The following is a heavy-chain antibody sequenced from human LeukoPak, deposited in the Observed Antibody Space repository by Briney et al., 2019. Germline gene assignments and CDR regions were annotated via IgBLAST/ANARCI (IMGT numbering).Heavy chain of an antibody. J-gene: IGHJ4*02. Sequence: PSETLSLTCTVSGGSISSGDYYWSWIRQPPGKGLEWIGYIYYSGSTYYNPSLKSRVTISVDTSKNQFSLKLSSVTAADTAVYYCARDPRYSGYDDYWGQGTLVTVSS. CDR2: IYYSGST. CDR1: GGSISSGDYY. D-gene: IGHD5-12*01. CDR3: ARDPRYSGYDDY. V-gene: IGHV4-30-4*01.